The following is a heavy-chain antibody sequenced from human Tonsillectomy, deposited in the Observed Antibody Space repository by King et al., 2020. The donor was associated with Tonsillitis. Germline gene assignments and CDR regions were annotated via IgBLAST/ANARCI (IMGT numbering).Heavy chain of an antibody. CDR3: ATACDGGDCYSNY. CDR2: ISYEGSMK. CDR1: GFTFSSYG. J-gene: IGHJ4*02. D-gene: IGHD2-21*02. Sequence: QLVQSGGGVVQPGRSLRLSCAASGFTFSSYGLHWVRQAPGKGLEWVTTISYEGSMKYYADSVKGRFTISRDNSKNTLFLQMNTLRAEDTAVYYCATACDGGDCYSNYWGQGTLVTVSS. V-gene: IGHV3-30*03.